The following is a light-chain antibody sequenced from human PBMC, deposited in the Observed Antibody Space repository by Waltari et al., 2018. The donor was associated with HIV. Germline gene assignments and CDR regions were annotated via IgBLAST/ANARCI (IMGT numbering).Light chain of an antibody. CDR2: ANN. V-gene: IGLV1-51*01. Sequence: QSVLTQQPPSVSAAPGQNVTMSCSAGNSNFGNHFVYLYQPRPGMAPRLLIYANNKRPLGIPERFSASKSGTSATLGITGLQTGDEGDYYCGTWDARLSAGVFGSGTKVF. CDR1: NSNFGNHF. J-gene: IGLJ1*01. CDR3: GTWDARLSAGVFGSGTKV.